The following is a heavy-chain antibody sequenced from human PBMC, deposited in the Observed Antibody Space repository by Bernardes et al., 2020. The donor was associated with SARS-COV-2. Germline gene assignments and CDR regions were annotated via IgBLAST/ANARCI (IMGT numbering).Heavy chain of an antibody. J-gene: IGHJ4*02. V-gene: IGHV3-23*01. CDR2: INGNTATI. D-gene: IGHD3-22*01. CDR3: AKDSSGATYATDFAS. Sequence: VGSLRLSCAASGFTFSNCAMSWVRQAPGKGLEWVSSINGNTATIYYADSVKGRFTISRDNSKNTLFLQMNSLRAEDTAVYYCAKDSSGATYATDFASWGQGTLVTVSS. CDR1: GFTFSNCA.